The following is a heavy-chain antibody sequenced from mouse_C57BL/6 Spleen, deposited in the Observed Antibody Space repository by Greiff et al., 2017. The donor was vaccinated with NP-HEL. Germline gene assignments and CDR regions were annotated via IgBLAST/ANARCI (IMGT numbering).Heavy chain of an antibody. CDR1: GYTFTDYN. V-gene: IGHV1-18*01. CDR2: INPNNGGT. CDR3: ARSGSNYVGFAY. J-gene: IGHJ3*01. Sequence: EVQLQQSGPELVKPGASVKIPCKASGYTFTDYNMDWVKQSHGKSLEWIGDINPNNGGTTYNQKFKGKATLTVDKSSSTAYMELRSLTSEDTAVYYCARSGSNYVGFAYWGQGTLVTVSA. D-gene: IGHD2-5*01.